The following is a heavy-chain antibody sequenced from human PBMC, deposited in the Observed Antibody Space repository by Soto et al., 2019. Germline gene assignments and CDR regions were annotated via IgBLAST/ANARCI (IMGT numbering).Heavy chain of an antibody. Sequence: GGSLSLSCAASGFTFSSYAMSWVRQAPGKGLEWVSVVTGSGGSTYYADSVKGRFTISRDNSKNTLYLQMNSLRAEDTVVYYCAKEREPGPFDYWGQGTLVTVSS. CDR2: VTGSGGST. CDR1: GFTFSSYA. J-gene: IGHJ4*02. V-gene: IGHV3-23*01. CDR3: AKEREPGPFDY. D-gene: IGHD1-26*01.